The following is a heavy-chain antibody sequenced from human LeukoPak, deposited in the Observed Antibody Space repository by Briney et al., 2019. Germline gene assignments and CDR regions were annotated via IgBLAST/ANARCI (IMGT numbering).Heavy chain of an antibody. CDR2: ISGSGGSK. J-gene: IGHJ5*02. Sequence: GGSLRLSCAASGFTFTSYAMSWVRQAPGKGLEWVSDISGSGGSKYYADSVKGRFTISRDNSKNTLYLQMNSLRAEDTAVYYCAKPRPSYSSSWYDHWGQGTLVTVSS. V-gene: IGHV3-23*01. D-gene: IGHD6-13*01. CDR1: GFTFTSYA. CDR3: AKPRPSYSSSWYDH.